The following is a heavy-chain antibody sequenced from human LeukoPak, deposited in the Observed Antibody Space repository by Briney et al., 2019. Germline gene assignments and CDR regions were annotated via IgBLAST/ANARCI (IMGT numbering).Heavy chain of an antibody. V-gene: IGHV1-69*05. CDR1: GGTFSSYA. CDR3: ARADYGESNWFDP. J-gene: IGHJ5*02. CDR2: IIPIFGTA. Sequence: SVKVSCKASGGTFSSYAISWVRQAPGKGLEWMGGIIPIFGTANYAQKFQGRVTITTDESTSTAYMELSSLRSEDTAVYYCARADYGESNWFDPWGQGTLVTVSS. D-gene: IGHD4-17*01.